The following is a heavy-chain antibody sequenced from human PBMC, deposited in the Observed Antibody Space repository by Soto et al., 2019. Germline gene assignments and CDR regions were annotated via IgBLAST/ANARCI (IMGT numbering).Heavy chain of an antibody. J-gene: IGHJ6*03. CDR2: ISGSGGST. D-gene: IGHD6-19*01. CDR3: AKRGGAVAPRAYYYYYMDV. Sequence: GGSLRLSCAASGFTFSSYAMSWVRQAPGKGLEWVSAISGSGGSTYYADSVKGRFTISRDNSKNTLYLQMNSLRAEDTAVYYCAKRGGAVAPRAYYYYYMDVWGKGTTVTVSS. V-gene: IGHV3-23*01. CDR1: GFTFSSYA.